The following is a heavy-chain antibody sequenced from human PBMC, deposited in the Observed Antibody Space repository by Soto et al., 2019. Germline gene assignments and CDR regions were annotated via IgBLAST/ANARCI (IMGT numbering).Heavy chain of an antibody. V-gene: IGHV4-39*01. Sequence: QLQLQESGPGLVKPSETLSLTCTVSGGSISSSSYYWGWIRQPPGKGLEWIGSIYYSGSTYYNPSLKSRVTISVDTSKNQFSLKLSSVTAADTAVCYCARLGCSGGSCYLVYWGQGTLVTVSS. D-gene: IGHD2-15*01. CDR1: GGSISSSSYY. CDR2: IYYSGST. J-gene: IGHJ4*02. CDR3: ARLGCSGGSCYLVY.